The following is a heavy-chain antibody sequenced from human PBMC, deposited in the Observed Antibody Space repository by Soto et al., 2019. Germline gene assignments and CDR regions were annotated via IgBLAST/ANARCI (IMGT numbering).Heavy chain of an antibody. CDR1: GFTFSTYS. V-gene: IGHV3-21*01. D-gene: IGHD6-19*01. J-gene: IGHJ5*02. CDR2: ISSSSSYI. CDR3: ARDKFNSSGPFDP. Sequence: PGGSLRLSCAASGFTFSTYSMNWVRQAPGKGLEWVPSISSSSSYIYYADSVKGRFTISRDNAKNSLSLQMNSLRAEDTALYYCARDKFNSSGPFDPWGQGTLVTVSS.